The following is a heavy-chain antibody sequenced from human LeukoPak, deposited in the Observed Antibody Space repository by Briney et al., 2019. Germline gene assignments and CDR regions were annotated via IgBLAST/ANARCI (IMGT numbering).Heavy chain of an antibody. CDR1: GGSISSYY. CDR2: IYYSGST. V-gene: IGHV4-59*08. J-gene: IGHJ4*02. Sequence: SETLSLTCTVSGGSISSYYWSWIRQPPGKGLEWIGYIYYSGSTNYNPSLKSRVTISVDTSKNQFSLKLSSVTAADTAVYYCARHPQGYFDYWGQGTLVTVSS. CDR3: ARHPQGYFDY.